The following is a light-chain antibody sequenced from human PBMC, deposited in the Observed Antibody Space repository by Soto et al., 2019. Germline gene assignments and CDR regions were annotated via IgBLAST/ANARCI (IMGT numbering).Light chain of an antibody. CDR1: QSISSW. Sequence: DIQMTQSPSTLSASVGDRVTITCRASQSISSWLAWYQQKPGKAPKLLIYKASSLESGVPSRFSSSGSGTEFTLTISSLQPDDFATYYCQQYNSRGYTFGQGTKLEIK. CDR3: QQYNSRGYT. CDR2: KAS. V-gene: IGKV1-5*03. J-gene: IGKJ2*01.